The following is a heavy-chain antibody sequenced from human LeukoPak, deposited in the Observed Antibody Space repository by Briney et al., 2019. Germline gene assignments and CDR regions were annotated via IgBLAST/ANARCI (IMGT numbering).Heavy chain of an antibody. CDR1: GGSISSSSYY. D-gene: IGHD2-2*02. CDR2: IYYSGST. CDR3: ARLVNGVDIVVVPAAITKGSFDYYMDV. V-gene: IGHV4-39*01. J-gene: IGHJ6*03. Sequence: PSETLSLTCTVSGGSISSSSYYWGWIRQPPGKGLEWIGSIYYSGSTYYNPSLKSRVTISVDTSKNQFSLKLSSVTAADTAVYYCARLVNGVDIVVVPAAITKGSFDYYMDVWGKGTTVTVSS.